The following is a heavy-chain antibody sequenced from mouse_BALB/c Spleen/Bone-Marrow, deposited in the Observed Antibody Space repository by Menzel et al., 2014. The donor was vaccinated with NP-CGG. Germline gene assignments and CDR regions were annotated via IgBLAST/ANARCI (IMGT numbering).Heavy chain of an antibody. V-gene: IGHV1S41*01. D-gene: IGHD3-3*01. CDR3: ARGGLHYFDY. J-gene: IGHJ2*01. Sequence: DLVKPGASVKLSCKASGYTFTSYWINWIQQRPGQGLEWIGRIAPGSGSTYYNEMFKGKATLIVDTSSSTAYIQLSSLSSEDSAVYFCARGGLHYFDYWGQGTTLTVSS. CDR2: IAPGSGST. CDR1: GYTFTSYW.